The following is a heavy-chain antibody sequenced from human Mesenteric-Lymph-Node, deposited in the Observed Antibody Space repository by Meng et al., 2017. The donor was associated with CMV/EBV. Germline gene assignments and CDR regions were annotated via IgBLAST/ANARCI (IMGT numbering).Heavy chain of an antibody. D-gene: IGHD6-6*01. J-gene: IGHJ5*02. CDR3: ARPPYSSSPTWFDP. CDR2: INPNSGGT. Sequence: ASVKVSCKASGYTFTGYYMHWVRQAPGQGLAWMGWINPNSGGTNYAQKFQGRVTMTRDTSISTAYMELSRLRSDDTAVYYCARPPYSSSPTWFDPWGQGTLVTVSS. V-gene: IGHV1-2*02. CDR1: GYTFTGYY.